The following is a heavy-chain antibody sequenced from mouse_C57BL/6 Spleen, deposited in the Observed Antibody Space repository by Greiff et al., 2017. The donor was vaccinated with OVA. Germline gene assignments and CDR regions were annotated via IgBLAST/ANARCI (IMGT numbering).Heavy chain of an antibody. CDR2: IYPGDGDT. J-gene: IGHJ4*01. Sequence: QVQLQQSGPELVKPGASVKISCKASGYAFSSSWMNWVKQRPGKGLEWIGRIYPGDGDTNYNGKFKGKATLTAAKSSSTAYMQLSSLTSEDSAVYFCARGNYDAMDYWGQGTSVTVSS. D-gene: IGHD2-1*01. V-gene: IGHV1-82*01. CDR3: ARGNYDAMDY. CDR1: GYAFSSSW.